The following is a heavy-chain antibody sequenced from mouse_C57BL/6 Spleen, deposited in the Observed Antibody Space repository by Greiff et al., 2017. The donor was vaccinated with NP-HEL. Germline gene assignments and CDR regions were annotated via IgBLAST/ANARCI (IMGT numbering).Heavy chain of an antibody. D-gene: IGHD1-1*01. Sequence: QVQLKQSGAELMKPGASVKLSCKATGYTFTGYWIEWVKQRPGHGLEWIGEILPGSGSTNYNEKFKGKATFTADTSSNTAYMQLSSLTTEDSAIYDCARLAGVYYYCPFAYWGQGTLVTVSA. J-gene: IGHJ3*01. CDR2: ILPGSGST. V-gene: IGHV1-9*01. CDR3: ARLAGVYYYCPFAY. CDR1: GYTFTGYW.